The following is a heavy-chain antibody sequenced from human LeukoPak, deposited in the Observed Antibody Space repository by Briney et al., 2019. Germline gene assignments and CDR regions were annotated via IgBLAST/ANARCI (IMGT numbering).Heavy chain of an antibody. J-gene: IGHJ5*02. CDR1: GYTFTSYG. CDR3: ARNGRGYCSGGSCYPPSWFDP. Sequence: ASVKVSCKASGYTFTSYGISWVRQAPGQGLEWMGWISAYNGNTNYAQKLQGRVTMTTDTSTSTAYMELRSLRSDDTAVYYCARNGRGYCSGGSCYPPSWFDPWGQGTLVTVSS. V-gene: IGHV1-18*01. CDR2: ISAYNGNT. D-gene: IGHD2-15*01.